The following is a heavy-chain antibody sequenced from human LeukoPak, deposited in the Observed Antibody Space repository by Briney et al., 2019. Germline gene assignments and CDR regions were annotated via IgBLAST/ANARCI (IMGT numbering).Heavy chain of an antibody. D-gene: IGHD3-10*01. Sequence: KNGESLKISCKGSGYTFTSYWIAWVRQMPGKGLEWMGIIYPGDSDTRYSPSFQGQVTISADKSITTAYLQWSSLKASDTAMYYCARAPLVRGVIPPFDYWGQGTLVTVSS. CDR3: ARAPLVRGVIPPFDY. V-gene: IGHV5-51*01. CDR2: IYPGDSDT. CDR1: GYTFTSYW. J-gene: IGHJ4*02.